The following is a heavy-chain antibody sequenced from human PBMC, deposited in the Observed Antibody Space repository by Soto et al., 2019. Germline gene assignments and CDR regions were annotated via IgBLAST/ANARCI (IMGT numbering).Heavy chain of an antibody. CDR2: ISAYNGNT. CDR3: ARGGRRYSSSWYGY. Sequence: ASVKVSCKASGYTFTSYGIIWVRQAPGQGLEWMGWISAYNGNTNYAQKLQGRVTMTTDTSTSTAYMELRSLRSDDTAVYYCARGGRRYSSSWYGYWGQGTLVTVSS. D-gene: IGHD6-13*01. J-gene: IGHJ4*02. V-gene: IGHV1-18*01. CDR1: GYTFTSYG.